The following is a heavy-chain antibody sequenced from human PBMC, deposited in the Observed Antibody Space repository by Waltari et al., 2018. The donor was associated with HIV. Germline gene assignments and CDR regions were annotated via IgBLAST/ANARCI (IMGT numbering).Heavy chain of an antibody. Sequence: VQLQESGPGLVKPSETLSLTCSVSGYSIESGYYWGWIRQSPGKALEWIGSSLHSGNTYYNPSLKSRLTISLDTSKNQVSLKLSSVTAADTAVYYCASGSRRGHSHGIDYWGQGTLVTVSS. V-gene: IGHV4-38-2*01. J-gene: IGHJ4*02. CDR2: SLHSGNT. CDR3: ASGSRRGHSHGIDY. D-gene: IGHD5-18*01. CDR1: GYSIESGYY.